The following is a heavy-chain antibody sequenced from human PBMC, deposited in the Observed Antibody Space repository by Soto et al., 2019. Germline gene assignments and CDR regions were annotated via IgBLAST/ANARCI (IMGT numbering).Heavy chain of an antibody. CDR3: ARDREMASIPCNFDY. CDR2: ISAYNGNT. Sequence: ASVKVSCKASGYTFTSYGISWVRQAPGQGLEWMGWISAYNGNTNYAQKLQGRVTMTADTSTSTAYMELRSLRSDETAVYYCARDREMASIPCNFDYWGQGPLVTVSS. D-gene: IGHD1-26*01. V-gene: IGHV1-18*01. J-gene: IGHJ4*02. CDR1: GYTFTSYG.